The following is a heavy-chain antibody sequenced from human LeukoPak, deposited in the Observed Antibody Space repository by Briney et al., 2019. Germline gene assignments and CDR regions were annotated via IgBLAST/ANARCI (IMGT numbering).Heavy chain of an antibody. CDR1: GGSFNGYY. CDR3: ARGSGTGRPIFDS. D-gene: IGHD1/OR15-1a*01. Sequence: SETLSLTCAVYGGSFNGYYWSWIRQPPGKGLEWIGEIIHSGRTSYNPSLKGRVTISIDTSKHQFSLNLSSVTAADTAVYYCARGSGTGRPIFDSWGQGILVTVSS. CDR2: IIHSGRT. J-gene: IGHJ4*02. V-gene: IGHV4-34*01.